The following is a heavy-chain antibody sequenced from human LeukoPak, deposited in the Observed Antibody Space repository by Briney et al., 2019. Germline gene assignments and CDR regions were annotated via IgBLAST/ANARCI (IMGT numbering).Heavy chain of an antibody. CDR3: ARWAIATRRGYDY. CDR1: GGSFSGYY. J-gene: IGHJ4*02. Sequence: SETLSLTCAVYGGSFSGYYWSWIRQPPGKGLEWIGHIYNNGNTDYNPSLKSRVTISVDTSKNQFSLKLSSVTAADTAVYYCARWAIATRRGYDYWGQGILVTVSS. V-gene: IGHV4-34*01. D-gene: IGHD6-6*01. CDR2: IYNNGNT.